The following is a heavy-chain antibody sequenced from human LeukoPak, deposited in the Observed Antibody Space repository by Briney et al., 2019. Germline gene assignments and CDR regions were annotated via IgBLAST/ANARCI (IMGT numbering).Heavy chain of an antibody. Sequence: GGSLRLSCAASGFTLSRYRMNWVRQAPGKGLEWVANIKQDGSEKYYVDSVKGRFTISRDNAKNSLYLQMNSLRAEDTAVYYCARDLYNSASKWGQGTLVTVSS. CDR3: ARDLYNSASK. J-gene: IGHJ4*02. D-gene: IGHD6-25*01. CDR1: GFTLSRYR. CDR2: IKQDGSEK. V-gene: IGHV3-7*03.